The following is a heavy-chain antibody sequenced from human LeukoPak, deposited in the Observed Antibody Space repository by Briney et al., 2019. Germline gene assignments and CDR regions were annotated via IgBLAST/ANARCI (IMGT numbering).Heavy chain of an antibody. D-gene: IGHD2-15*01. V-gene: IGHV4-61*02. J-gene: IGHJ4*02. Sequence: PSQTLSLTCTVSGGSISSGSYYWSWIRQAAGKGVEWIGRIYTGGSTNYNPSLKSRVTISVDTSKNQFSLKLSSVTAADTAVYYCARDKRGGSPYYFDSWGQGTLATVSS. CDR3: ARDKRGGSPYYFDS. CDR1: GGSISSGSYY. CDR2: IYTGGST.